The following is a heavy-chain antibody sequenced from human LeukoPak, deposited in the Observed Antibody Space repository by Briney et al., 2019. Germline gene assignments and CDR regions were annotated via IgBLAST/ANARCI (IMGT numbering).Heavy chain of an antibody. CDR2: IYYNGTT. V-gene: IGHV4-59*01. Sequence: SGTLSLTCTVSGGSIRYYYWSWIRQSPGKGLEWIGYIYYNGTTNYNPSLKSRVTISVDMSKNQFSLKMSSVTATDTAVYYCARKGGLFDYWGQGRLVTVSS. D-gene: IGHD2-15*01. J-gene: IGHJ4*02. CDR3: ARKGGLFDY. CDR1: GGSIRYYY.